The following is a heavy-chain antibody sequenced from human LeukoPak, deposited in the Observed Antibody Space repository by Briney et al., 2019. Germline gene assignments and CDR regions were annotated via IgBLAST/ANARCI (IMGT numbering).Heavy chain of an antibody. Sequence: SVKVSCKASGGTFSSYAISWVRQAPGQGLEWMGGIIPIFGTANYAQKFQGRVTITADKSTSTAYMELSSLRSEDTAVYYCARGPPGGSRNWFDPWGQGTLVTVSS. J-gene: IGHJ5*02. CDR2: IIPIFGTA. D-gene: IGHD1-14*01. V-gene: IGHV1-69*06. CDR3: ARGPPGGSRNWFDP. CDR1: GGTFSSYA.